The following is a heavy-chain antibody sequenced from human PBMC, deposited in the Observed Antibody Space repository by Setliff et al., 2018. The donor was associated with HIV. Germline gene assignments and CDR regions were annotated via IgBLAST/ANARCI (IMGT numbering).Heavy chain of an antibody. D-gene: IGHD6-19*01. J-gene: IGHJ6*02. CDR3: ARLGSGWSDSYYYAMDV. Sequence: ASVKVSCKASGYTFTTYGISWVRQAPGHGLEWMGWISPNFGHTKYAQKFLDRVTMTVDTATSRVYMELRSLRSDDTAVYFCARLGSGWSDSYYYAMDVWGQGTTVTVSS. CDR1: GYTFTTYG. CDR2: ISPNFGHT. V-gene: IGHV1-18*01.